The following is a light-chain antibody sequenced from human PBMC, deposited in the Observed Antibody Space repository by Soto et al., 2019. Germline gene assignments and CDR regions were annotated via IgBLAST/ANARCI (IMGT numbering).Light chain of an antibody. CDR2: DVT. J-gene: IGLJ2*01. Sequence: QSALTQPRSVSGSPGQSVTISCTGASSDLGGYNSVSWFQQHPGKAPKLMIFDVTKRPSGVPDRFSGSRSGNTASLTISGLQTEDEADYYCCSYAGTYTVIFGGGTKVTVL. CDR1: SSDLGGYNS. CDR3: CSYAGTYTVI. V-gene: IGLV2-11*01.